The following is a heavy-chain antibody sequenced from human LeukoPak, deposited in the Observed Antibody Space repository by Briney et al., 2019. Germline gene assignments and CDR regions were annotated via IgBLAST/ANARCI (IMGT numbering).Heavy chain of an antibody. CDR3: ARVSSSWYQDWYFDL. CDR1: GFTSSDYY. CDR2: ISSSGSTI. D-gene: IGHD6-13*01. J-gene: IGHJ2*01. Sequence: GGSLRLSCAASGFTSSDYYMSWIRQAPGKGLEWVSYISSSGSTIYYADSVKGRFTISRDNAKNSLYLQMNSLRAEDTAVYYCARVSSSWYQDWYFDLWGRGTLVTVSS. V-gene: IGHV3-11*01.